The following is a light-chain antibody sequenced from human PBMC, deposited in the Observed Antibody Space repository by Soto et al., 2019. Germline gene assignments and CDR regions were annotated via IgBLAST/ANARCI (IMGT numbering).Light chain of an antibody. J-gene: IGKJ1*01. CDR3: QHYNSYSEA. CDR1: QSISRY. Sequence: DIQMTQSPSSLSASVVDRVTITCRASQSISRYLIWYQQKPGKAPKLLIYKASTLKSGVPSRFSGSGSGTEFTLTISSLQPDDFATYYCQHYNSYSEAFGQGTKVDIK. CDR2: KAS. V-gene: IGKV1-5*03.